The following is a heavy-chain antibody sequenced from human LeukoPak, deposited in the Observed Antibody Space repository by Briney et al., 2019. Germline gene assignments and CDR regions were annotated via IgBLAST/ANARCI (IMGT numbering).Heavy chain of an antibody. CDR3: AREGCGGDCSTHWFDP. J-gene: IGHJ5*02. CDR2: ISAYNGNT. D-gene: IGHD2-21*02. Sequence: ASVKVSCKASGYTFTSYGISWVRQAPGQGLEWMGWISAYNGNTNYAQKLQGRVTMTTDTSTSTAYMELRSLRSDDTAVYYCAREGCGGDCSTHWFDPWGQGTLVTVSS. V-gene: IGHV1-18*01. CDR1: GYTFTSYG.